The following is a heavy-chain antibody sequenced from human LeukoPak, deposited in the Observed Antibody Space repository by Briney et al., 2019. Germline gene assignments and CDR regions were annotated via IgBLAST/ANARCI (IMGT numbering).Heavy chain of an antibody. D-gene: IGHD2-2*01. CDR1: GGSFSGYY. CDR3: ARAGSSTWPHYYYYMDV. Sequence: PSETLSLTCAVYGGSFSGYYWSWIRQPPGKGLEWIGEINHSGSTNYNPSLKSRVTILVDTSKNQFSLKLSSVTAADTAVYYCARAGSSTWPHYYYYMDVWGKGTTVTISS. V-gene: IGHV4-34*01. CDR2: INHSGST. J-gene: IGHJ6*03.